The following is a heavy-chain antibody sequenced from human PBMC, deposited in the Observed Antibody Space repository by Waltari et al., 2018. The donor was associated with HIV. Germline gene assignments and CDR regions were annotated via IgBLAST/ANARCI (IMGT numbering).Heavy chain of an antibody. D-gene: IGHD4-17*01. CDR3: ASRGGTVTTRRFDP. CDR2: IYYSGST. CDR1: GCSISSSPYY. Sequence: QLQLQESGPGLVKPSETLSLTCTVSGCSISSSPYYWGWIRQPPGKGLEWIGSIYYSGSTYSNPSLKSRVTISVDTSKNQFSLKLSSVTAADTAVYYCASRGGTVTTRRFDPWGQGTLVTVSS. J-gene: IGHJ5*02. V-gene: IGHV4-39*01.